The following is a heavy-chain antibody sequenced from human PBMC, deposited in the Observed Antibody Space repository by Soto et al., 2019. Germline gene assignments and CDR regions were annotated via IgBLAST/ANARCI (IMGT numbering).Heavy chain of an antibody. CDR3: ASQDPGTSVDY. CDR2: IYRTGST. V-gene: IGHV4-4*02. D-gene: IGHD1-7*01. J-gene: IGHJ4*02. CDR1: GGSFTSNNW. Sequence: SETLSLTCAVSGGSFTSNNWWTWVRQPPGQGLEWIGEIYRTGSTNYNPSLKSRVTISLDKSENQFSLKVTSLTAADTAVYYCASQDPGTSVDYWGQGTLVTVS.